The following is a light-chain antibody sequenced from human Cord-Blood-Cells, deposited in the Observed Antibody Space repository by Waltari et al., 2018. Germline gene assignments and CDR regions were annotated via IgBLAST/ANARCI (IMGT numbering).Light chain of an antibody. V-gene: IGLV8-61*01. CDR1: SGSVSTLYY. Sequence: QTVVTQEPSFSVSPGGTVTLTCGLRSGSVSTLYYPSWYQQTPGQAPRPLIYSTNTRSSGVPDRFSGSILGNKAALTITGAQAEDESDYYCVLYMGSGISFGGGTKLTVL. J-gene: IGLJ2*01. CDR3: VLYMGSGIS. CDR2: STN.